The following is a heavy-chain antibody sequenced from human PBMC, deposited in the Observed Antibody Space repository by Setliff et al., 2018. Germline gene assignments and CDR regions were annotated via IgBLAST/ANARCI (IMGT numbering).Heavy chain of an antibody. CDR1: GYTFTGYY. V-gene: IGHV1-2*02. CDR2: INPNSGGT. Sequence: GASVKVSCKASGYTFTGYYMHWVRQAPGQGLEWMGWINPNSGGTNYAQKFQGRVTMTRDTSISTAYMELSSLRSDDTAVYFCARVTYCGGDCYSFDYWGQGTLVTVSS. D-gene: IGHD2-21*01. J-gene: IGHJ4*02. CDR3: ARVTYCGGDCYSFDY.